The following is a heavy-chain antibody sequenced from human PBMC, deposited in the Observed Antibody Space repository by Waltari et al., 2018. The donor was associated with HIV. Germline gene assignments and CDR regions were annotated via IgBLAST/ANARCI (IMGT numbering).Heavy chain of an antibody. V-gene: IGHV3-23*01. CDR3: AKDEAGAGSPEVWFDP. D-gene: IGHD6-13*01. CDR1: GSTFSSYA. Sequence: EMQLLESGGGLVQPGGSLRLSCAASGSTFSSYAMHSVRQAPGKGLEWVSGISDSTGRTYYGDSVKGRFTISRDNSKNTLYLQMSSLRVEDTAIYYCAKDEAGAGSPEVWFDPWGQGTLVTVSS. J-gene: IGHJ5*02. CDR2: ISDSTGRT.